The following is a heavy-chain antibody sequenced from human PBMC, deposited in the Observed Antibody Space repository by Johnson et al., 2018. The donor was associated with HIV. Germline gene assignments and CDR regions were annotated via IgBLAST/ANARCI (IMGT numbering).Heavy chain of an antibody. V-gene: IGHV3-NL1*01. CDR1: GFTFSSYD. CDR2: IYSGGST. Sequence: QVQLVESGGGVVQPGRSLRLSCEASGFTFSSYDMHWVRQAPGKGLEWVSVIYSGGSTYYADSVKGRFTISRDNSKNTLYLQMNSLRAEDTAMYYCAAYYDFWSGSYTSGFDIWGQGTMVTVSS. J-gene: IGHJ3*02. D-gene: IGHD3-3*01. CDR3: AAYYDFWSGSYTSGFDI.